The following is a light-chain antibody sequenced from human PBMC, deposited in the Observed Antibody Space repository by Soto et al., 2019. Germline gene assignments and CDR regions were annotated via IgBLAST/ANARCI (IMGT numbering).Light chain of an antibody. CDR2: DAS. V-gene: IGKV3-11*01. J-gene: IGKJ1*01. CDR1: QHIDVY. CDR3: LQDYNYPWT. Sequence: EIVISQSPATLSVSPGDRATLSSRASQHIDVYLAWYQQRPGQAPRLLIYDASNRATGVPARFSGSGSGTDFTLTISSLEPEDFATYYCLQDYNYPWTFGQGTKVDIK.